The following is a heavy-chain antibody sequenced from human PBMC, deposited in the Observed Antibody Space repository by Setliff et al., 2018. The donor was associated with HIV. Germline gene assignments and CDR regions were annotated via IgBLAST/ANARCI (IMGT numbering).Heavy chain of an antibody. CDR3: ARSLGEIPAARGAVYFDY. J-gene: IGHJ4*02. D-gene: IGHD2-2*01. Sequence: LTCSVSGVSISSGGYYWSWIRQVPGKGLEWIGYIYHTGSAYYNPSLKSRVSTSVDTTKNQFSLRLSSVSAADTAVYYCARSLGEIPAARGAVYFDYWGQGTLVTVSS. CDR1: GVSISSGGYY. CDR2: IYHTGSA. V-gene: IGHV4-31*03.